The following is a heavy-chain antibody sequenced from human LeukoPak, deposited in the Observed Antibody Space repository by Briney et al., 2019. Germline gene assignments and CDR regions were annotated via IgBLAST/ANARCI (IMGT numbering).Heavy chain of an antibody. D-gene: IGHD5-24*01. J-gene: IGHJ1*01. CDR3: VRLGRDGYTYGAAY. CDR2: INWNGGST. CDR1: GYIFDDYG. Sequence: RPGGSLRLSCAGSGYIFDDYGMGWVRQAPGKGLEWVAGINWNGGSTGYAASVKGRCTISRDNAKTALYLEMNSLRVEDTAFSYCVRLGRDGYTYGAAYWGQGALVTVSS. V-gene: IGHV3-20*04.